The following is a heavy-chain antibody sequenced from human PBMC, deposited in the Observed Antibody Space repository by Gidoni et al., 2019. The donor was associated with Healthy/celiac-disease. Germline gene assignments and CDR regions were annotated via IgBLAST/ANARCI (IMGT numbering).Heavy chain of an antibody. D-gene: IGHD2-2*01. CDR3: ARGQGARYCSSTSCQKYYFDY. CDR2: IIPIFGTT. CDR1: AGTFSSYA. V-gene: IGHV1-69*01. J-gene: IGHJ4*02. Sequence: QVQLVQSGAAVKKPGSSVKVSCKASAGTFSSYALSWVRRAPGQGLEWMGGIIPIFGTTNYAQKFQGRVTITADESTSTAYMGLSSLRSEDTAVYYWARGQGARYCSSTSCQKYYFDYWGQGTLVTVSS.